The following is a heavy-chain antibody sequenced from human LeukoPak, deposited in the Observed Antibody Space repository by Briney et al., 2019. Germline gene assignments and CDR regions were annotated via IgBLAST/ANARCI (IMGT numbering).Heavy chain of an antibody. V-gene: IGHV1-2*02. CDR2: INPNSGGT. Sequence: ASVKVSCKASGYTFTGYYMHWVRQAPGQGLEWMGWINPNSGGTNYAQKFQGRVTMTRDTSISTAYMELSRLRSDDTAVYYCARVETIFGVVIMGFDYWGQGTLVTVSS. J-gene: IGHJ4*02. CDR1: GYTFTGYY. CDR3: ARVETIFGVVIMGFDY. D-gene: IGHD3-3*01.